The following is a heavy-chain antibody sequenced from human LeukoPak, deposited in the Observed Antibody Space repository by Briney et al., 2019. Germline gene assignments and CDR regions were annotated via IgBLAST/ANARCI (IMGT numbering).Heavy chain of an antibody. J-gene: IGHJ4*02. CDR1: GGSISSYY. D-gene: IGHD6-13*01. Sequence: SETLSLTCTVSGGSISSYYWSWIRQPPGKGLEWIGYIYYSGSTNYNPSLKSRVTISVDTSKNQFSLKLSSVTAADTAVYYCARQSSSSWYREFDYWGQGTLVTVSS. CDR2: IYYSGST. CDR3: ARQSSSSWYREFDY. V-gene: IGHV4-59*08.